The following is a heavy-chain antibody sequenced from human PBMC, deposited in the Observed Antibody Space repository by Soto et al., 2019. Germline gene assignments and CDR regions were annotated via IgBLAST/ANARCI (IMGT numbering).Heavy chain of an antibody. CDR1: GFTFSSYA. CDR2: ISGSGGST. Sequence: GGSLRLSCAASGFTFSSYAMSWVRQAPGKGLEWVSAISGSGGSTYYADSVKGRFTISRDNSKNTLYLQMNSLRAEDTAVYYCAKGSYSIRGYSYGLYFDYWGQGTLVTVSS. CDR3: AKGSYSIRGYSYGLYFDY. V-gene: IGHV3-23*01. J-gene: IGHJ4*02. D-gene: IGHD5-18*01.